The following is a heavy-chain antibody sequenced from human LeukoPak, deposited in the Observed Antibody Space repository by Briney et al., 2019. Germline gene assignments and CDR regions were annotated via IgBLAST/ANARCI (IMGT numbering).Heavy chain of an antibody. J-gene: IGHJ5*02. CDR2: ISSSGSTI. V-gene: IGHV3-48*03. Sequence: GGSLRLSCAASGFTFSSYEMNSVRQAPGEGLEWVSYISSSGSTIYYADSVKGRFPISRDSAKNSLHLQIDSLRAEDTAVYYCARNGWFDPWGQGTLVTVS. CDR3: ARNGWFDP. CDR1: GFTFSSYE.